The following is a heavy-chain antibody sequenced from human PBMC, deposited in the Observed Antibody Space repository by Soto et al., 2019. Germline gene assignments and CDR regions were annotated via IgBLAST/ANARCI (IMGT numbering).Heavy chain of an antibody. CDR2: IYYSGST. V-gene: IGHV4-39*07. CDR1: GGSISSSSCY. J-gene: IGHJ3*02. D-gene: IGHD4-17*01. CDR3: ARGYGGDFVAFDI. Sequence: SETLSLTCTVSGGSISSSSCYWGWIRQPPGKGLEWIGSIYYSGSTNYNPSLKSRVTISVDTSKNQFSLKLSSVTAADTAVYYCARGYGGDFVAFDIWGQGTMVTVSS.